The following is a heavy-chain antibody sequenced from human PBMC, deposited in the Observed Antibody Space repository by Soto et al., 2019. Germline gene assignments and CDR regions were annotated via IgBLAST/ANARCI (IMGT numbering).Heavy chain of an antibody. D-gene: IGHD2-2*02. CDR2: IIPIFGTA. J-gene: IGHJ6*02. Sequence: QVQLVQSGAEVKKPGASVKVSCKASGGTFSSYGLSWVRQAPGQGLEWMGGIIPIFGTANYAQKFQGRVTITADKSTSTAYMELSSLSSEDSAVYYCARETRTGVVPAAIGGGAFFYYGMDVWGQGTSVTVSS. V-gene: IGHV1-69*06. CDR3: ARETRTGVVPAAIGGGAFFYYGMDV. CDR1: GGTFSSYG.